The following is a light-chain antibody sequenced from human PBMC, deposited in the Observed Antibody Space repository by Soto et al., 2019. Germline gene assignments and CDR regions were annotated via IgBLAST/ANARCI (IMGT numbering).Light chain of an antibody. CDR2: GAA. Sequence: IVLSQSPGTLSLSPGERGTLSCRASQIIVGNNLAWYQQKPGQAPRLLIYGAASRATGISDRFSGSGSGTDFTLTISRLEPEDLAVYYCHQYGSSWTFGQGTKVDIK. CDR1: QIIVGNN. V-gene: IGKV3-20*01. CDR3: HQYGSSWT. J-gene: IGKJ1*01.